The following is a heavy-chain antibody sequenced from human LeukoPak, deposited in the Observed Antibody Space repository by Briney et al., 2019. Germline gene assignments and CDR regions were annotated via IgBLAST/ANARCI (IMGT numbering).Heavy chain of an antibody. CDR3: TSCGGDCYSGFDY. J-gene: IGHJ4*02. D-gene: IGHD2-21*02. V-gene: IGHV3-73*01. CDR2: IRSKANSYAT. Sequence: GGSLRLSCAASGFTFSGSAMHWVRQASGKGLQWVGRIRSKANSYATAYAASVKGRFTISRDDSKNTAYPQMNSLKTEDRAVYYCTSCGGDCYSGFDYWGQGTLVTVSS. CDR1: GFTFSGSA.